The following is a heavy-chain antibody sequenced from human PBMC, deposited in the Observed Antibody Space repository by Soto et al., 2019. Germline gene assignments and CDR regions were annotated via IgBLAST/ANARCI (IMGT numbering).Heavy chain of an antibody. Sequence: SETLSLTCAVYGGSFSGYYWSWIRQPPGKGLEWIGEINHSGSTNYNPSLKSRVTISVDTSKNQFSLKLSSVTAADTAVYYCARVDHYGTYYFDYWGQGTLVTVSS. J-gene: IGHJ4*02. D-gene: IGHD4-17*01. V-gene: IGHV4-34*01. CDR2: INHSGST. CDR1: GGSFSGYY. CDR3: ARVDHYGTYYFDY.